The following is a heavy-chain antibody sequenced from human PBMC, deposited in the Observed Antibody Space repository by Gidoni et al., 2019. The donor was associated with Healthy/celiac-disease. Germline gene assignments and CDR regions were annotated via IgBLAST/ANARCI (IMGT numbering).Heavy chain of an antibody. Sequence: EVQLVESGGGLVQPGGSLRLSCAASGFTFSSYSMNWVRQAPGKGLEWVSYISSSSSTIYYADSVKGRFTISRDNAKNSLYLQMNSLRDEDTAVYYCARDLLVRGIAVAAALVDYWGQGTLVTVSS. CDR1: GFTFSSYS. J-gene: IGHJ4*02. D-gene: IGHD6-19*01. V-gene: IGHV3-48*02. CDR2: ISSSSSTI. CDR3: ARDLLVRGIAVAAALVDY.